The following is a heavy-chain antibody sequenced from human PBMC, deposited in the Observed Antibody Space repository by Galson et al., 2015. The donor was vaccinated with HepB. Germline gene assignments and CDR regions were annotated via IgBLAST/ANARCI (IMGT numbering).Heavy chain of an antibody. D-gene: IGHD1-7*01. V-gene: IGHV2-70*17. Sequence: PALVKPTQTLTLTCTISGFSLTTSGICVSWIRQPPGKAPEWLARIDWDDDKFFNTSLKTRLTISKDTSRNQVVLRMTNMDPVDTATYYCARIQTVMGTTTLFDSWGQGTLVTVSS. CDR2: IDWDDDK. CDR3: ARIQTVMGTTTLFDS. CDR1: GFSLTTSGIC. J-gene: IGHJ5*01.